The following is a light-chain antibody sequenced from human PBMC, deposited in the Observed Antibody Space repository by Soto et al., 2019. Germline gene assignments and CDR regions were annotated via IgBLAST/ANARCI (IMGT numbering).Light chain of an antibody. CDR1: SGHSSYA. V-gene: IGLV4-69*01. Sequence: QLVLTQSPSASASLGASVKLTCTLSSGHSSYAIAWHQQQPEKGPRYLMKVNSDDSHNKGDGIPDRFSGSSSGAERYLTISSLQSEDEADYYCQTWGTGIVVFGGGTKLTVL. CDR3: QTWGTGIVV. CDR2: VNSDDSH. J-gene: IGLJ2*01.